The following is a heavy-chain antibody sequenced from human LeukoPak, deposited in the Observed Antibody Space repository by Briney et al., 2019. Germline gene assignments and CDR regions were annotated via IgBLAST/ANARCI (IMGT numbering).Heavy chain of an antibody. D-gene: IGHD5-18*01. V-gene: IGHV4-59*01. Sequence: PSETLSLTCTVSGGSISSFYWSWIRQPPGKGLEWIGYIYYSGNTNYNPSLKSRVTISIDTSKNQFSLRLNSVTAADTAVYYCASYRGYSYGYYFNYWGQGTLVTVSS. CDR3: ASYRGYSYGYYFNY. J-gene: IGHJ4*02. CDR2: IYYSGNT. CDR1: GGSISSFY.